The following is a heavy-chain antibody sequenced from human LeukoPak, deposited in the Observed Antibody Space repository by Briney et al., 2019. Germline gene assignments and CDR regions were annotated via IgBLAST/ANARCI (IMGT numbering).Heavy chain of an antibody. D-gene: IGHD3-22*01. V-gene: IGHV3-23*01. Sequence: GGSLRLSCEASGLTFSAYAMTWVRKAPGKGLEWVSTISTSGDNTYYADSVKGRFTISRDNSKNTLYLQMNSLRAEDTAVYYCARVIEDCMDVWGQGTTVTVSS. CDR3: ARVIEDCMDV. CDR2: ISTSGDNT. CDR1: GLTFSAYA. J-gene: IGHJ6*02.